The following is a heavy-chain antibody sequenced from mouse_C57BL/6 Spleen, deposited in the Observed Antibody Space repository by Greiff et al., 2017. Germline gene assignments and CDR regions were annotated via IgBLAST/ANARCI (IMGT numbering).Heavy chain of an antibody. D-gene: IGHD2-1*01. CDR1: GFTFTDYY. CDR3: ASQGYYGYYVRFAY. Sequence: EVKLVESGGGLVQPGGSLSLSCAASGFTFTDYYMSWVRQPPGKALEWLGFIRNKANGYTTEYSASVKGRFTISRDNSQSILYLQMNALRAEYSATYYCASQGYYGYYVRFAYWGQGTLVTVSA. CDR2: IRNKANGYTT. J-gene: IGHJ3*01. V-gene: IGHV7-3*01.